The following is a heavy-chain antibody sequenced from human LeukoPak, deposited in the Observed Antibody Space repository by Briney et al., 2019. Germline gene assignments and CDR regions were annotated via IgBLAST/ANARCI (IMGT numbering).Heavy chain of an antibody. CDR1: GGTFNNHS. CDR2: IIPISGTA. J-gene: IGHJ4*02. Sequence: SVKVTCKASGGTFNNHSISWVRQAPGQGLEWMGVIIPISGTASYAQKFQGRVTITADESTSTVYMELSSLTSEDTAVYYCARWAGESSSWYPALFDYWGQGTLVTVSS. CDR3: ARWAGESSSWYPALFDY. V-gene: IGHV1-69*13. D-gene: IGHD6-13*01.